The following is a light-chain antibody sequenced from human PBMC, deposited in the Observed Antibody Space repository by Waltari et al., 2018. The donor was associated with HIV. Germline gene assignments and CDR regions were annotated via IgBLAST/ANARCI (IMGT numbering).Light chain of an antibody. CDR2: WAS. CDR1: EKIFYSSKNQNY. V-gene: IGKV4-1*01. Sequence: DIVMTQSTDSLALSLRVRATIDCVSTEKIFYSSKNQNYLAWYQQKPGQTPKLLISWASTRDSGVPDRFSGSESGTDFTLTSSSLQSEDVAVYFCQQYYSNPPTFGQGTRVEIK. J-gene: IGKJ1*01. CDR3: QQYYSNPPT.